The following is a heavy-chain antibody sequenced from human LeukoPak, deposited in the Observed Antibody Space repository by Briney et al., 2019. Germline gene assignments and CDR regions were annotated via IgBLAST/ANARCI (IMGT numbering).Heavy chain of an antibody. CDR2: IYYSGDT. D-gene: IGHD3-3*01. CDR3: ARRRGDFWSDYYAFDS. CDR1: GGSISSDY. J-gene: IGHJ4*02. Sequence: SETLSLTCTVSGGSISSDYWIWIRQPPGKRLQWIGYIYYSGDTNYNPSLTSRVTISLDTSKNQFSLKLSSVTAADTAVYYCARRRGDFWSDYYAFDSWGQGTQVTISS. V-gene: IGHV4-59*08.